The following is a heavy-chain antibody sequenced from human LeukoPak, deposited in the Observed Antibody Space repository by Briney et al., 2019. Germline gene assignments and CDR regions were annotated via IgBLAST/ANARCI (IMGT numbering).Heavy chain of an antibody. CDR3: ARDLGSSGWFSFDY. V-gene: IGHV4-59*01. CDR1: GGSISSYY. CDR2: IYYSGST. D-gene: IGHD6-19*01. Sequence: SETLSLTCTVSGGSISSYYWSWIRQPPGKGLEWIGYIYYSGSTNYNPSLKSRVTISVDTSKNQFSLKLSSLTAADTAVYYCARDLGSSGWFSFDYWGQGTLVTVSS. J-gene: IGHJ4*02.